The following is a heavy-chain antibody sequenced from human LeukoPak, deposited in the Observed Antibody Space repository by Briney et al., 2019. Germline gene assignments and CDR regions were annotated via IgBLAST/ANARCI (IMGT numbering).Heavy chain of an antibody. V-gene: IGHV4-59*01. D-gene: IGHD2-15*01. J-gene: IGHJ5*02. Sequence: PSETLSLTCTVSGASISSYYWSWVRQPPGKGLEWIGYIHYSGSINSNPSLKSRVAISIDTSKNQFSLRLSSVTAADTAVYYCARTEVVMQNWFDPWGQGTLVTVSS. CDR2: IHYSGSI. CDR3: ARTEVVMQNWFDP. CDR1: GASISSYY.